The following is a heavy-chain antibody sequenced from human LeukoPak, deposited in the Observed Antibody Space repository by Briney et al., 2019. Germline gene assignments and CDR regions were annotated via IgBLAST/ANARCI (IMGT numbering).Heavy chain of an antibody. CDR3: ARDPRYGGNVNYYMDV. D-gene: IGHD4-23*01. V-gene: IGHV3-20*04. J-gene: IGHJ6*03. Sequence: PGGSLRLSCAASGFTFDDYGMSWVRQAPGKGLEWVSGINWNGGSTGYADSVKGRFTISRDNAKNSLYLQMNSLRAEDTALYYCARDPRYGGNVNYYMDVWGKGTTVTVSS. CDR2: INWNGGST. CDR1: GFTFDDYG.